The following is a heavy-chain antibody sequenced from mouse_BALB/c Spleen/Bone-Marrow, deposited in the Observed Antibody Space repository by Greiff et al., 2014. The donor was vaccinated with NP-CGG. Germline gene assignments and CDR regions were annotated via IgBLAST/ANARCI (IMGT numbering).Heavy chain of an antibody. J-gene: IGHJ4*01. CDR3: SRGYYVYLFALDY. D-gene: IGHD5-5*01. CDR1: GFNIKDTY. CDR2: IDPANGNT. V-gene: IGHV14-3*02. Sequence: VQLPQSGAELVKPGASVKLSCTASGFNIKDTYIYWVKQRPEQGLEWVGRIDPANGNTKYDPKFQGKATIAADTSSNTAYLQLSSLTSEDTAVYYCSRGYYVYLFALDYWGHGTSVTVSS.